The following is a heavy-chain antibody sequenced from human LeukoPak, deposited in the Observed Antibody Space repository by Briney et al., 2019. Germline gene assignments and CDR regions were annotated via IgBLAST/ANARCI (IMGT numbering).Heavy chain of an antibody. D-gene: IGHD4-17*01. J-gene: IGHJ6*02. Sequence: SETLSLTCTVSGGSISSYYWSWIRQPPGKGLEWIGSIYYSGSTYYNPSLKSRVTISVDTSKNQFSLKLSSVTAADTAVYYCARHPDYGDSLGYGMDVWGQGTTVTVSS. CDR2: IYYSGST. CDR1: GGSISSYY. V-gene: IGHV4-39*01. CDR3: ARHPDYGDSLGYGMDV.